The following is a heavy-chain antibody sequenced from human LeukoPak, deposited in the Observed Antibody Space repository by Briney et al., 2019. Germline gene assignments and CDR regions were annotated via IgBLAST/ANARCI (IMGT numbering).Heavy chain of an antibody. V-gene: IGHV3-48*04. Sequence: GGSLRLSCAASGFTFSSYGMHWVRQAPGKGLEWVSYISSSGSTIYYADSVKGRFTISRDNANNSLYLQMNSLRAEDTAVYYCARVPIAVAGSFYYYYYYMDVWGKGTTVTISS. J-gene: IGHJ6*03. D-gene: IGHD6-19*01. CDR1: GFTFSSYG. CDR3: ARVPIAVAGSFYYYYYYMDV. CDR2: ISSSGSTI.